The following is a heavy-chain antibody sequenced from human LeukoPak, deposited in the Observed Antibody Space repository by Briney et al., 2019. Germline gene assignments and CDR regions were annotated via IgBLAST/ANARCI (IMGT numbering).Heavy chain of an antibody. CDR2: ISWNSGSI. V-gene: IGHV3-9*01. CDR1: GFTFDDYA. D-gene: IGHD6-19*01. CDR3: AKDKEIAVAGTFFDY. Sequence: PGGSLRLSCAASGFTFDDYAMHWARQAPGKGLEWVSGISWNSGSIGYADSVKGRFTISRDNAKNSLYLQMNSLRAEDTALYYCAKDKEIAVAGTFFDYWGQGTLVTVSS. J-gene: IGHJ4*02.